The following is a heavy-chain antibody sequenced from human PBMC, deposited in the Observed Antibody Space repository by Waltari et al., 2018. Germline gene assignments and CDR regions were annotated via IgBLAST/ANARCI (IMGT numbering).Heavy chain of an antibody. J-gene: IGHJ4*02. CDR1: GDSIRSYS. V-gene: IGHV4-59*01. D-gene: IGHD3-3*01. CDR3: ARVADEWKTDTYYFDF. CDR2: IYDSGST. Sequence: QVQLQESGPGLVKPSETLSLTCTVSGDSIRSYSWSWIRQPPGKGLEWIGYIYDSGSTKYNPSLKSRVTMSVDTSKNHFSLKVSSVTAADTAVYYCARVADEWKTDTYYFDFWGQGTLVTVSS.